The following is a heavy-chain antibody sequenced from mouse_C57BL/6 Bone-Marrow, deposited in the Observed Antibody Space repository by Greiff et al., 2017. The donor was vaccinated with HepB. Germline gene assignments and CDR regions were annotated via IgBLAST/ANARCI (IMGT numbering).Heavy chain of an antibody. V-gene: IGHV5-17*01. J-gene: IGHJ3*01. CDR1: GFTFRDYG. D-gene: IGHD1-1*01. CDR3: ASPYYYGSSWFAY. CDR2: ISCGSSTI. Sequence: EVTLVASGGGLVTPGGSLKLSCAASGFTFRDYGMHWVRQAPEKGLGWVAYISCGSSTIYYADTVQGRFTISRDNAKNTLFLQMTSLRSEDTAMYYCASPYYYGSSWFAYWGQGTLVTVSA.